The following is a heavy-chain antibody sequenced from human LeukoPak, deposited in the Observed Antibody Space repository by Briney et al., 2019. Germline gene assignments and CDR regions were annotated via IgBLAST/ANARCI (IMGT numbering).Heavy chain of an antibody. D-gene: IGHD6-19*01. CDR3: AKGQWLVREYYFVY. CDR1: GFTFSSYA. J-gene: IGHJ4*02. V-gene: IGHV3-23*01. Sequence: GGSLRLSCAASGFTFSSYAMSWVRQAPGKGLEWVSAISGSGGSTYYADSVKGRFTIFRDNSKNTLYLQMNSLRAEDTAVYYCAKGQWLVREYYFVYWGQGTLVTVSS. CDR2: ISGSGGST.